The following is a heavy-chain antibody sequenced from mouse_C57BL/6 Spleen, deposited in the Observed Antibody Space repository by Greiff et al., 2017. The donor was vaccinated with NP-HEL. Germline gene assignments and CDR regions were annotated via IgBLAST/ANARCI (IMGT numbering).Heavy chain of an antibody. CDR3: ARGVYDYDGYAMDY. CDR2: ISSGSSTL. CDR1: GFTFSDYG. D-gene: IGHD2-4*01. Sequence: VQLKESGGGLVKPGGSLKLSCAASGFTFSDYGMHWVRQAPEKGLEWVAYISSGSSTLYYADTVKGRFTISRDNAKNTLFLQMTSLRSEDTAMYYCARGVYDYDGYAMDYWGQGTSVTVSS. V-gene: IGHV5-17*01. J-gene: IGHJ4*01.